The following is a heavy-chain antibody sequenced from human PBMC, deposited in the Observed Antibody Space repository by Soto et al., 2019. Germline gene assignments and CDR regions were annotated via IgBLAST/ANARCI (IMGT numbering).Heavy chain of an antibody. D-gene: IGHD6-13*01. V-gene: IGHV3-74*01. J-gene: IGHJ4*02. Sequence: GGSLRLSCAGSGLAFNMYWMHWVRRVPGKGPVWVGRIYKDGTYADYADSVKGRFTISRAHAQDTLYLQMNDLRAEASALYHCTRGPRATSAGTSAHWGQGTLVTVSS. CDR2: IYKDGTYA. CDR1: GLAFNMYW. CDR3: TRGPRATSAGTSAH.